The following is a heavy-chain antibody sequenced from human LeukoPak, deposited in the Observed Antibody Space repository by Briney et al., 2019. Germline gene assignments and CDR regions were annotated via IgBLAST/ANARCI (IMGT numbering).Heavy chain of an antibody. CDR1: GFTVSSNY. CDR2: IYSGGST. CDR3: AWIGYGSGSYWADY. J-gene: IGHJ4*02. D-gene: IGHD3-10*01. V-gene: IGHV3-53*05. Sequence: GGSLRLSCAASGFTVSSNYMSWVRQAPGKGLEWVSVIYSGGSTYYADSVKGRFTISRDNSKNTLYLQMNSLRAEDTAVYYCAWIGYGSGSYWADYWGQGTLVTVSS.